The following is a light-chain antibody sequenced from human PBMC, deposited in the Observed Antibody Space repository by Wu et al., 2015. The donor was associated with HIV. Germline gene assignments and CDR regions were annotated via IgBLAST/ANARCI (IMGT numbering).Light chain of an antibody. Sequence: AIRMTQSPSSLSASTGDRVTITCRASQGISSYLAWYQQKPGKAPKLLIYAASTLQSGVPLRFSGSGSGTEFTLTISSLQPDDFATYYCQQLNSYPLTFGGGTKVDIK. J-gene: IGKJ4*01. CDR1: QGISSY. CDR3: QQLNSYPLT. V-gene: IGKV1-8*01. CDR2: AAS.